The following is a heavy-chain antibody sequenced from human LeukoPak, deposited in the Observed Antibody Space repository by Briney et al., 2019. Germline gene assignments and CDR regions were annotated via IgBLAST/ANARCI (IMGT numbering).Heavy chain of an antibody. CDR2: LYSGGAT. Sequence: GGSLRLSCAASGFTVSSNYMSWVRQPAGKGLEWVSVLYSGGATFYAASVKGGFTISTDTSKKTLYLQMNDLRADDTAVYYCTKLKGWYGEGFFDYWGQETLVTASS. CDR3: TKLKGWYGEGFFDY. J-gene: IGHJ4*02. CDR1: GFTVSSNY. V-gene: IGHV3-53*01. D-gene: IGHD6-19*01.